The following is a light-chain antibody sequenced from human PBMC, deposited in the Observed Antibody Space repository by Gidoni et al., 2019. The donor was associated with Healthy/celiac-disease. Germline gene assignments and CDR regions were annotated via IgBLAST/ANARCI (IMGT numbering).Light chain of an antibody. J-gene: IGKJ3*01. V-gene: IGKV1-5*03. CDR2: KAS. Sequence: DIQMTQSPSTLSASVGDRVTITCRASQSISSWLAWYQQKPGKAPKLLIYKASSLESGVPSRFSGSGSGTEFTITISSLQPDDFATYYCQQYNSYSRFTFGPGTKVDIK. CDR3: QQYNSYSRFT. CDR1: QSISSW.